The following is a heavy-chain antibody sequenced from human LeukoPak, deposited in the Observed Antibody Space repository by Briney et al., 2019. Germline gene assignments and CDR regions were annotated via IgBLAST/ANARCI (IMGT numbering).Heavy chain of an antibody. V-gene: IGHV1-46*01. CDR2: INPSGGSK. J-gene: IGHJ2*01. Sequence: ASVKVSCKASGYTFTSYYMHWVRQAPGQGLEWEGIINPSGGSKSYAQKFQGRVTMTRDTSTSTVYMELSSLRSEDTAVYYCASQQWTTGLGWYFDLWGRGTLVTVSS. CDR1: GYTFTSYY. CDR3: ASQQWTTGLGWYFDL. D-gene: IGHD6-19*01.